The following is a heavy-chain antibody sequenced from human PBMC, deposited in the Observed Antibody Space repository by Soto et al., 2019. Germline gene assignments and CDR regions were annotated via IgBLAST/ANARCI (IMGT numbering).Heavy chain of an antibody. D-gene: IGHD2-2*01. CDR3: ARDLSPIVVVPAANYYCYGMDV. CDR2: IIPIFGTA. CDR1: RGTFSSYA. V-gene: IGHV1-69*01. Sequence: QVQLVQSGAEVKKPGSSVKVSCKASRGTFSSYAISWVRQAPGQGLEWMGGIIPIFGTANYAQKFQGRVTITVDESTSTAYMELSSLRSEDTAVYYCARDLSPIVVVPAANYYCYGMDVWGQGTTVTVSS. J-gene: IGHJ6*02.